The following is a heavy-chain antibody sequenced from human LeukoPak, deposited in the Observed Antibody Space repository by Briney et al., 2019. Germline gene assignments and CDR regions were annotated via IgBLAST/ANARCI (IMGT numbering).Heavy chain of an antibody. D-gene: IGHD1-14*01. J-gene: IGHJ4*02. Sequence: GGSLRLSCAASGFTFSTYAINRVRQAPGKGLEWVSFISRGGERTYYAGSVKGRFTISRDTSKNTVYLQMYSLTAEDTAVYYFAIVPITTPAYDYWGQGTLVTVTS. CDR3: AIVPITTPAYDY. CDR2: ISRGGERT. V-gene: IGHV3-23*01. CDR1: GFTFSTYA.